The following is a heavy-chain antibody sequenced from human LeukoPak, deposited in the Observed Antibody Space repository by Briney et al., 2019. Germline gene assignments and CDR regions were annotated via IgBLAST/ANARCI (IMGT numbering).Heavy chain of an antibody. V-gene: IGHV3-48*04. D-gene: IGHD1-26*01. CDR2: ISSSSGTI. J-gene: IGHJ4*02. Sequence: GASLRLSCAASGFTFSSYSMNWVRQAPGKGLEWVSFISSSSGTIYYADSVKGRFTISRDNAKNSLYLQMNSLRAEDTAVYYCARDRGGSYSAIDYWGQGTLVTVSS. CDR1: GFTFSSYS. CDR3: ARDRGGSYSAIDY.